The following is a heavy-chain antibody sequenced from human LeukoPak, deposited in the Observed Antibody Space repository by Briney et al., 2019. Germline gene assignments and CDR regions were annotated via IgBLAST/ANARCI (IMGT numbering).Heavy chain of an antibody. V-gene: IGHV3-23*01. Sequence: PGGSLRLSCAASGFTFSSYAMSWVRQAPGKGLEWVSAISGSGGSTYYAGSVKGRFTISRDNSKNTLYLQMNSLRSDDTAVFYCVRDLGVDTSMIFFDYWGQGTLVTVSS. D-gene: IGHD5-18*01. CDR3: VRDLGVDTSMIFFDY. J-gene: IGHJ4*02. CDR1: GFTFSSYA. CDR2: ISGSGGST.